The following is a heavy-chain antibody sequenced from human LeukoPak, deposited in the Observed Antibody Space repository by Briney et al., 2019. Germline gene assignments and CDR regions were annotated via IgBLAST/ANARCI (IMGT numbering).Heavy chain of an antibody. CDR2: ISNDGGGT. CDR1: GFTFSTYA. J-gene: IGHJ5*02. D-gene: IGHD3-22*01. CDR3: AKGSSGYFADL. V-gene: IGHV3-23*01. Sequence: GGSLRLSCAVSGFTFSTYAMSRVRQAPGKGLEWVSAISNDGGGTMYADFVKGRFTISRDNSKNTLFLQMNSLRAEDTALYYCAKGSSGYFADLWGQGTLVTVSS.